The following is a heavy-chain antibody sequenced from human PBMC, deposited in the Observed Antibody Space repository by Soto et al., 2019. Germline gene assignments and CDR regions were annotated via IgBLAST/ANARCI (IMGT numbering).Heavy chain of an antibody. J-gene: IGHJ4*02. V-gene: IGHV4-61*01. CDR3: AREYANSPEAFDY. Sequence: QVQLQESGPGLVKPSETLSLTCTVSGGSVNSDSYYWSWIRQPPGKGLEWIGYIYYTGSTNYNPSHKSRFTISLDTSRNQFSLKLSSVTAAETAVFYCAREYANSPEAFDYWGQGALVTVSS. CDR1: GGSVNSDSYY. CDR2: IYYTGST. D-gene: IGHD2-2*01.